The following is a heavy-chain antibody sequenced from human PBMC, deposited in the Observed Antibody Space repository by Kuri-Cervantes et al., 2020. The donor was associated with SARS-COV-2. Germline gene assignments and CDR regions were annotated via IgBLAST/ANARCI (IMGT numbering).Heavy chain of an antibody. CDR3: AITGSQSRRHSFDS. Sequence: SEPLSLTCAVPGSFIGYYWSWIRQPPGKGLEWIGEIIHTGGTDYNPSLKSRVTISVDTSKNQLSLKLRSVTAADTAVYYCAITGSQSRRHSFDSWGQGTLVTVSS. D-gene: IGHD1-26*01. CDR1: GSFIGYY. CDR2: IIHTGGT. J-gene: IGHJ4*02. V-gene: IGHV4-34*12.